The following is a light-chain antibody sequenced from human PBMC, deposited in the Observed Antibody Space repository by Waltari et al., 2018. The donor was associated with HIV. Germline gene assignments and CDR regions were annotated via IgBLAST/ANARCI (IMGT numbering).Light chain of an antibody. Sequence: QSVLTQPPSVSGAPGQRVTISCTVSSSNIGAGYDVHWYQQLPGTAPKLLIYGNNNRPSGVPDRFSGSKSDTSASLAITGLQAEDEADYYCQSFDRSLSAWVFGGGTKLTVL. CDR1: SSNIGAGYD. CDR3: QSFDRSLSAWV. V-gene: IGLV1-40*01. J-gene: IGLJ2*01. CDR2: GNN.